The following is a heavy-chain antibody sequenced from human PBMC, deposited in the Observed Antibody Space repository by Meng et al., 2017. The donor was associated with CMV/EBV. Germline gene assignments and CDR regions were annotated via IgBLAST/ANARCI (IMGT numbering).Heavy chain of an antibody. Sequence: GGSLRLSCAASGFTFSSYGMHWVRQAPGKGLEWVAVIWYDGSNKYYADSVKGRFTISRDNSKNTLYLQMNSLRAEDTAVYYCARDPNIWLLLNYGMDVWGQGTTVTVSS. CDR3: ARDPNIWLLLNYGMDV. CDR1: GFTFSSYG. V-gene: IGHV3-33*01. D-gene: IGHD5-18*01. CDR2: IWYDGSNK. J-gene: IGHJ6*02.